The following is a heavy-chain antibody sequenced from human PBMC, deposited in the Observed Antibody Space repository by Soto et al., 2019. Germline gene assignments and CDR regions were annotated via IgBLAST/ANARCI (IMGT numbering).Heavy chain of an antibody. CDR1: GGTFSSYA. V-gene: IGHV1-2*02. Sequence: ASVKVSCKASGGTFSSYAISWVRQAPGQGLEWMGWINPTSGGTVYAQNFQDRVTMTRDTSISTAYMELRRLNSDDTAVYYCAIYFYCCDYWG. CDR2: INPTSGGT. J-gene: IGHJ4*01. D-gene: IGHD3-9*01. CDR3: AIYFYCCDY.